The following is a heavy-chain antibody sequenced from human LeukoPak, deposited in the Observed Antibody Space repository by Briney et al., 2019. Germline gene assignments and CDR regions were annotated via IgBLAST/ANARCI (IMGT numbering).Heavy chain of an antibody. Sequence: GGSLRPSCTASGFTFGDHGMGWVRQAPEKGLEWVGFIRRKVSGGTTEYAASVRGRFSISRDDPKSIAYLQMNSLKTEDTAVYYCTRDKDWSYDYWGQGTLVTVSS. CDR1: GFTFGDHG. V-gene: IGHV3-49*04. D-gene: IGHD3/OR15-3a*01. CDR3: TRDKDWSYDY. J-gene: IGHJ4*02. CDR2: IRRKVSGGTT.